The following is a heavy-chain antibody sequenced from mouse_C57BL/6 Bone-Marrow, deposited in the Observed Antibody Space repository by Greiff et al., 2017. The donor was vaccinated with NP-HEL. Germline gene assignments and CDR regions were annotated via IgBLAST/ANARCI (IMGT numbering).Heavy chain of an antibody. CDR3: ARDGYGSSYGPFDY. J-gene: IGHJ2*01. CDR2: INYDGSST. V-gene: IGHV5-16*01. CDR1: GFTFSDYY. D-gene: IGHD1-1*01. Sequence: DVQLVESEGGLVQPGSSMKLSCTASGFTFSDYYMAWVRQVPEKGLEWVANINYDGSSTYYLDSLKSRFIISRDNAKNILYLQMSSLKSEDTATYYCARDGYGSSYGPFDYWGQGTTLTVSS.